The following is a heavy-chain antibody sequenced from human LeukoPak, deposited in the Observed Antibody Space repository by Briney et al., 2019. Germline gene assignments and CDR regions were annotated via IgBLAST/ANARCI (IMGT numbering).Heavy chain of an antibody. CDR2: INDSGRT. CDR3: ARRWNYGRNYYIDV. Sequence: PSETLPLTCAVYGGSFSNYYWSWIRQPPRKGLEWIGEINDSGRTNYNPSLMSRVTVSVDTSKNQFSLRLTSVTATDTAVYYCARRWNYGRNYYIDVWGNGATVSVSS. J-gene: IGHJ6*03. V-gene: IGHV4-34*01. D-gene: IGHD1-7*01. CDR1: GGSFSNYY.